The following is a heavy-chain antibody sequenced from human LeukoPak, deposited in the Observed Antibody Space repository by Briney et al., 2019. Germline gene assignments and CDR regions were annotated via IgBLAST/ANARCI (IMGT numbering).Heavy chain of an antibody. D-gene: IGHD6-19*01. Sequence: GGSLRLSCAASGFTFSSYSMNWVRQAPGKGLEWVSAISGSGGSTYFADSVKGRFTISRDNSKNTVYLQMNSLRAEDTAVYYCANPPGIAVAGPSYYYYGMDVWGQGTTVTVSS. CDR3: ANPPGIAVAGPSYYYYGMDV. CDR2: ISGSGGST. J-gene: IGHJ6*02. V-gene: IGHV3-23*01. CDR1: GFTFSSYS.